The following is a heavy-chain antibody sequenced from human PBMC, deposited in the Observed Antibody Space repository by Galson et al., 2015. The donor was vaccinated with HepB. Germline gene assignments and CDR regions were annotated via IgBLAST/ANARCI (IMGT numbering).Heavy chain of an antibody. V-gene: IGHV3-66*01. D-gene: IGHD6-13*01. CDR2: IYSGGST. CDR1: GFTVSSNY. J-gene: IGHJ4*02. Sequence: SLRLSCAASGFTVSSNYMSWVRQAPGKGLEWVSVIYSGGSTYYADSVKGRFTISRDNSKNTLYLQMNSLRAEDTAVYYCARGQYSSSWTQPFDYWGQGTLVTVSS. CDR3: ARGQYSSSWTQPFDY.